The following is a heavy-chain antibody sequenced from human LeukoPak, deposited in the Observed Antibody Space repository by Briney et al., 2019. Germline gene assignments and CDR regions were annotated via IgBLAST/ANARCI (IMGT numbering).Heavy chain of an antibody. CDR2: IYYSGST. Sequence: SETLSLTCTVSGGSISSYYWSWIRQPPGKGLEWIGYIYYSGSTNYNPSLKSRVTISVDTSKNQFSLKLSSVTAADTAVYYCARHGRYSGYELADWGQGTLVTVSP. CDR3: ARHGRYSGYELAD. D-gene: IGHD5-12*01. J-gene: IGHJ4*02. V-gene: IGHV4-59*01. CDR1: GGSISSYY.